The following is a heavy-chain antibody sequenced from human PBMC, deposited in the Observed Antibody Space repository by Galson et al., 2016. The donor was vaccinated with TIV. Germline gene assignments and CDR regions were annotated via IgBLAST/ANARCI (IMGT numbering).Heavy chain of an antibody. J-gene: IGHJ4*02. CDR2: INLSGGST. D-gene: IGHD5-12*01. CDR1: GYTFTSYY. Sequence: SVKVSCKASGYTFTSYYMHWVRQAPGQGLEWMGIINLSGGSTTYAQKFQGRVTMTRDMSTTTVHMELSRLRSEDTAVYYCARDGYRFGNYFDFWGQGTLVTVSS. V-gene: IGHV1-46*01. CDR3: ARDGYRFGNYFDF.